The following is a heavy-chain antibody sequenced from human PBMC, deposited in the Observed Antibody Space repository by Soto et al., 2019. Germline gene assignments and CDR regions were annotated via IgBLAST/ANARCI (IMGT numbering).Heavy chain of an antibody. D-gene: IGHD6-25*01. CDR2: IYYSGST. J-gene: IGHJ5*02. Sequence: SDTLSLTCTVSGGSISSSSYCWGWIRQPPGRGLEWIGSIYYSGSTYYNPSLKSRVTISVDTSKNQFSLKLSSVTAADTAVYYCARRRKADWFDPWGQGTLVTVSS. V-gene: IGHV4-39*01. CDR1: GGSISSSSYC. CDR3: ARRRKADWFDP.